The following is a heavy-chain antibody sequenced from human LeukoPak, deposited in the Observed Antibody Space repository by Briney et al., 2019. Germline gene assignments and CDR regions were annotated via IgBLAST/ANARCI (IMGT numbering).Heavy chain of an antibody. CDR3: ARVRQGSGSPNTFDY. CDR2: IIPIFGTA. CDR1: GGTFSSYA. D-gene: IGHD3-10*01. V-gene: IGHV1-69*13. Sequence: GASVKVSCTASGGTFSSYAISWVRQAPGQGLGWMGGIIPIFGTANYAQKFQGRVTITADESTSTAYMELSSLRSEDTAVYYCARVRQGSGSPNTFDYWGQGTLVTVSS. J-gene: IGHJ4*02.